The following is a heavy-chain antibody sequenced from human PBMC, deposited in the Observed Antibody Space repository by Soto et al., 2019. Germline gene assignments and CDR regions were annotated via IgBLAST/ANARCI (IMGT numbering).Heavy chain of an antibody. CDR2: ISYDGSNK. CDR1: GFTFSSYA. V-gene: IGHV3-30-3*01. J-gene: IGHJ6*02. CDR3: ARDEVTILGVVIGHYGMDV. Sequence: GGSLRLSCAASGFTFSSYAMHWVRQAPGKGLEWVAVISYDGSNKYYADSVKGRFTISRDNSKNTLYLQMNSLRAEDTAVYYCARDEVTILGVVIGHYGMDVWGQGTMVTVSS. D-gene: IGHD3-3*01.